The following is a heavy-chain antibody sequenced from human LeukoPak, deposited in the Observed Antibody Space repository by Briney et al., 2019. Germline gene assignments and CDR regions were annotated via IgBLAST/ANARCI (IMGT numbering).Heavy chain of an antibody. D-gene: IGHD6-6*01. CDR2: ISYSGTT. CDR3: ARDFSSSSTVYYYYYMDV. J-gene: IGHJ6*03. CDR1: GGSISSRPYY. Sequence: SETLSLTCTVSGGSISSRPYYWGWVRQPPGKGLERIGTISYSGTTYYSPSLKSRVTISLDTSKNQFSLKLNSVTAADTAIYYCARDFSSSSTVYYYYYMDVWGKGTTVTVSS. V-gene: IGHV4-39*07.